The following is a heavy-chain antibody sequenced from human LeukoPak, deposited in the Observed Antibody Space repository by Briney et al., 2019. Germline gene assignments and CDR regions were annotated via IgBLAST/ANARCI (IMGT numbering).Heavy chain of an antibody. J-gene: IGHJ4*02. CDR1: GFTFSSYA. CDR2: ISGSGGST. D-gene: IGHD6-13*01. CDR3: AKAIAAAEVTFDY. V-gene: IGHV3-23*01. Sequence: GGSLRLSCAASGFTFSSYAMSWVRQAPGKGLEWVSAISGSGGSTYYADSEKGRFTISRDNSKNTLYLQMNSLRAEDTAVYYCAKAIAAAEVTFDYWGQGTLVTVSS.